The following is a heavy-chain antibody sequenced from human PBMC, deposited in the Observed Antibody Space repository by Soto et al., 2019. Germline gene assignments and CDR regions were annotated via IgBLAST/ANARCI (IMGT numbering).Heavy chain of an antibody. Sequence: QVQLQQWGAGLLKPSETLSLTCAVYGGSFSGYYWSWIRQPPGKGLEWIGEINHSGSTNYNPSLKSRVTISVDPSKNPFSLKLSSVPAAATAVYYCARGDYDILTGYYTPYGMDVWGQGTTVTVSS. CDR3: ARGDYDILTGYYTPYGMDV. CDR2: INHSGST. CDR1: GGSFSGYY. J-gene: IGHJ6*02. V-gene: IGHV4-34*01. D-gene: IGHD3-9*01.